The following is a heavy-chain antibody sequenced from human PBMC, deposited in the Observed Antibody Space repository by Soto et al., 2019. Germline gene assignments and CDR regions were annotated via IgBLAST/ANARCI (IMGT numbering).Heavy chain of an antibody. J-gene: IGHJ4*02. CDR3: ARTWDGTSWHGNF. V-gene: IGHV3-74*01. D-gene: IGHD6-13*01. CDR2: LNVDGSNT. Sequence: EVQLVESGGGLVQPGGSLRLSCAASGFTFTNYWMHWVRQAPGKGLVWVSRLNVDGSNTNYADSVKGRFTISRDNAKNTLYLQMNSLRAEDTAVYYCARTWDGTSWHGNFWGQGTLVTVSS. CDR1: GFTFTNYW.